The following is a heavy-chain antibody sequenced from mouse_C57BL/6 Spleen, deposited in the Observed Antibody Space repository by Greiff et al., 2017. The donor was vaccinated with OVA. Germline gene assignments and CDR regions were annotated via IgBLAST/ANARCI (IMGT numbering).Heavy chain of an antibody. CDR1: GFSLTSYG. Sequence: QVHVKQSGPGLVQPSQSLSITCTVSGFSLTSYGVHWVRQSPGKGLEWLGVIWRGGSTAYNAAFMSRLSITKDNSKSQVFFKMNSLQADDTAIYYCAKTSDGYYGNWFAYWGQGTLVTGSA. D-gene: IGHD2-3*01. J-gene: IGHJ3*01. V-gene: IGHV2-5*01. CDR3: AKTSDGYYGNWFAY. CDR2: IWRGGST.